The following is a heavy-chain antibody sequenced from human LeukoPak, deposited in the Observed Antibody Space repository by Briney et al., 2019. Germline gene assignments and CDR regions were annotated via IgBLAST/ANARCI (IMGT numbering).Heavy chain of an antibody. CDR2: IYPGDSET. D-gene: IGHD2-15*01. J-gene: IGHJ4*02. Sequence: GESLKISFKGSGYRFSSYWIGWVRQTPGKGLEWMGIIYPGDSETRYSPSFQGQVTISADKSISTAYLQWSSLKASDTAMYYCVRALGYCSSGSCYYYDYWGQGTLVTVSS. CDR1: GYRFSSYW. V-gene: IGHV5-51*01. CDR3: VRALGYCSSGSCYYYDY.